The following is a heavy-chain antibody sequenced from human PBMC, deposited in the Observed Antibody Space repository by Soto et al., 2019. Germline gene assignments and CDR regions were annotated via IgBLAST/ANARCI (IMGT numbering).Heavy chain of an antibody. CDR1: GGTFSSYA. V-gene: IGHV1-69*01. Sequence: QVQLVQCGAEVKKPGSSVKVSCKASGGTFSSYAISWVRQAPGQGLEWMGGIIPIFGTANYAQKFQGRFTITADESTSTAYMELSSLRSEDTAVYYCERGYSGYGQAYWYFDLWGRGTLVTVSS. CDR2: IIPIFGTA. D-gene: IGHD5-12*01. CDR3: ERGYSGYGQAYWYFDL. J-gene: IGHJ2*01.